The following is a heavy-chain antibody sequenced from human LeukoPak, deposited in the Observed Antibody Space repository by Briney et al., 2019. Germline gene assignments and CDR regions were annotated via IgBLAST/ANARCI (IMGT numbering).Heavy chain of an antibody. Sequence: SETLSLTCAVSGYSIGSGFYWGWIRQPPGKGLEWIGSIFHSGSTYYNPSLKSRVTISVDTSKNQFSLKLSSVTAADTALYYCARASGSYGSGSYYYSGMDVWGKETTVTVSS. V-gene: IGHV4-38-2*01. J-gene: IGHJ6*04. CDR1: GYSIGSGFY. CDR3: ARASGSYGSGSYYYSGMDV. D-gene: IGHD3-10*01. CDR2: IFHSGST.